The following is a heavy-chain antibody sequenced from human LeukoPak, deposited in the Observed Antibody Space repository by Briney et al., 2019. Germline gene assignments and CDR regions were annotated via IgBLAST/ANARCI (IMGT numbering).Heavy chain of an antibody. Sequence: SETLSLTCTVSGGSISTYYWSWIRQPPGKGLGWIGYISYSGSTNYNPSLKSRVTISVDTSKNQFSLKLSSVTAADTAVYYCARHPYGSGHNWFDAWGQGTLVTVSS. J-gene: IGHJ5*02. CDR3: ARHPYGSGHNWFDA. CDR1: GGSISTYY. CDR2: ISYSGST. V-gene: IGHV4-59*08. D-gene: IGHD3-10*01.